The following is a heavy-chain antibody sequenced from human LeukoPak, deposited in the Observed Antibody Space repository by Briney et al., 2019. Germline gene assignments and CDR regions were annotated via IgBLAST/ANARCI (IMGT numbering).Heavy chain of an antibody. CDR1: GFTFSNAW. CDR3: TTYGSGRNLPYY. D-gene: IGHD3-10*01. J-gene: IGHJ4*02. V-gene: IGHV3-15*01. CDR2: IKSKTDGGTA. Sequence: GGSLRLSCTTSGFTFSNAWMSWVRQAPGEGLEWVGRIKSKTDGGTADYAAPVKGRFTISRDDSKNTLYLQMNSLKTEDTAVYYCTTYGSGRNLPYYWGQGTLVTVSS.